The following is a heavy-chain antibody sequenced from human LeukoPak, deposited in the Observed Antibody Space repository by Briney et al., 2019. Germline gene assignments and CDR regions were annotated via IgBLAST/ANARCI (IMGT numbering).Heavy chain of an antibody. V-gene: IGHV7-4-1*02. J-gene: IGHJ6*02. CDR1: GYTFTSYA. CDR2: INTNTGNA. Sequence: GASVKVSCKASGYTFTSYAINWERQAPGQGIEWMGLINTNTGNAAYAQGLTGRSVFSLDTSVSTAYLEISSLKAEDTAIYYCARPMGRYYYYGMDVWGQGTTVTVS. CDR3: ARPMGRYYYYGMDV. D-gene: IGHD3-16*01.